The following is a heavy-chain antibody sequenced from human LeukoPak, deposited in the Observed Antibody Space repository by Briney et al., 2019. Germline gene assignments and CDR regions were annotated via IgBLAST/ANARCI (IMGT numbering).Heavy chain of an antibody. CDR2: ISSSGSTI. J-gene: IGHJ4*02. CDR3: ARVGSSGSILYFDY. D-gene: IGHD6-19*01. CDR1: GFTFSDYY. V-gene: IGHV3-11*01. Sequence: GGSLRLSCAASGFTFSDYYMSWIRQAPGKGLEWVSYISSSGSTIYYADSVKGRFTISRDNAKNSLYLQMTSLRAEDTAVYYCARVGSSGSILYFDYWGQGTLVTVSS.